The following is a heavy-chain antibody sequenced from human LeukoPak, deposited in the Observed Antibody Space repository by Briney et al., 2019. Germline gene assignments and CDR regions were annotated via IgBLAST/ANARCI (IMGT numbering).Heavy chain of an antibody. CDR2: INPNSGGT. Sequence: ASVKVSCKASGYTFTGYYMHWVRQAPGQGLEWMGWINPNSGGTNYAQTFQGRVTMTRDPSISTAYMEMGRLRPDEPDVYYCARNLKIATVTTERSPFDYGGQGTRVTVSS. J-gene: IGHJ4*02. D-gene: IGHD4-17*01. V-gene: IGHV1-2*02. CDR1: GYTFTGYY. CDR3: ARNLKIATVTTERSPFDY.